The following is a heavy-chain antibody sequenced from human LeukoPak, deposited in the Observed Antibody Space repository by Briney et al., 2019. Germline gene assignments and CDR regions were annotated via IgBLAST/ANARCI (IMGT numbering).Heavy chain of an antibody. CDR2: ISSSGSTI. CDR3: ARVTYGSGTYGAFDY. J-gene: IGHJ4*02. V-gene: IGHV3-48*03. Sequence: PGGSPRLSCAASGFTFSSYEMNWVRQAPGKGLEWVSYISSSGSTIYYADSVKGRFTISRDNAKNSLYLQMNSLRAEDTAVYYCARVTYGSGTYGAFDYWGQGTLVTVSS. D-gene: IGHD3-10*01. CDR1: GFTFSSYE.